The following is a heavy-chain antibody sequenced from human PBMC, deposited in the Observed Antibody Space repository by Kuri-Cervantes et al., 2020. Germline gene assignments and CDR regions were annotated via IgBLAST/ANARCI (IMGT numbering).Heavy chain of an antibody. V-gene: IGHV3-30*03. Sequence: GGSLRLSCAASGFTFSSYGMHWVRQAPGKGPEWVAVISYDGSNKYYADSVKGRFTISRDNSKNTLYLQMNSLRAEDTAVYYCARERYYDIGAFDIWGQGTMVTVSS. CDR1: GFTFSSYG. CDR2: ISYDGSNK. CDR3: ARERYYDIGAFDI. D-gene: IGHD3-22*01. J-gene: IGHJ3*02.